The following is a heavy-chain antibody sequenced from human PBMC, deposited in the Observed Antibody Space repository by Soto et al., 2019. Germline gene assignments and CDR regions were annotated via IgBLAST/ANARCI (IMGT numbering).Heavy chain of an antibody. CDR2: ISYDGSNK. CDR3: AKSGNGGELLWY. J-gene: IGHJ4*02. CDR1: GFIFSNYG. D-gene: IGHD1-26*01. V-gene: IGHV3-30*18. Sequence: QVQLVESGGGVVQPGRSLRLSCAASGFIFSNYGMHWVRRAPGKGLEWVAVISYDGSNKYYADSVKGRFTISRDNSENTLYLQMNSLRAEDTAVYYCAKSGNGGELLWYWGQGALVTVSS.